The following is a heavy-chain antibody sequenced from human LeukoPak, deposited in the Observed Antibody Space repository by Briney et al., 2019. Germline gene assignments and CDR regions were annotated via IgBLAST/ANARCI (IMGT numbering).Heavy chain of an antibody. D-gene: IGHD2-15*01. J-gene: IGHJ4*02. Sequence: GGSLRLSCAASGFTFSSYGMHWVRQAPGKGLEWMAVISYDGSNKYYADSVKGRFTISRDNAKNSLYLQMNSLRAEDTALYYCARGDCSGGSCYLSLTTIDYWGQGTLVTVSS. CDR2: ISYDGSNK. CDR1: GFTFSSYG. CDR3: ARGDCSGGSCYLSLTTIDY. V-gene: IGHV3-30*03.